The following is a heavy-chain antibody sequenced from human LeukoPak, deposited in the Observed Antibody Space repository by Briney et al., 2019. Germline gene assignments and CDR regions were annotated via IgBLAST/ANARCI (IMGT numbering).Heavy chain of an antibody. CDR3: ARGGYYGSGNDFRFDP. D-gene: IGHD3-10*01. CDR2: ICYSGST. V-gene: IGHV4-59*01. J-gene: IGHJ5*02. Sequence: SETLSLTCTVSGGSISNYYWSWIRQPPGKGLEWIGYICYSGSTNYNPSLKRRVIISVDTSKNQFSLKLSSVTAADTAVYYCARGGYYGSGNDFRFDPWGQGTLVTVSS. CDR1: GGSISNYY.